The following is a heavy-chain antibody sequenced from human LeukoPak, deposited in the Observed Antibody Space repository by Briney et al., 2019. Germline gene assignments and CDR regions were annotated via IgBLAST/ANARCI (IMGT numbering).Heavy chain of an antibody. CDR3: ARALRFGELGLDY. CDR2: ISSSSSYI. Sequence: GGSLRLSCAASGFTFSSYSMNWVRQAPGKGLEWVSSISSSSSYIYYADSVKGRFTISRDNAKNSLYLQMNSLRAEDTAVYYCARALRFGELGLDYWGQGTLVTVSS. J-gene: IGHJ4*02. V-gene: IGHV3-21*01. CDR1: GFTFSSYS. D-gene: IGHD3-10*01.